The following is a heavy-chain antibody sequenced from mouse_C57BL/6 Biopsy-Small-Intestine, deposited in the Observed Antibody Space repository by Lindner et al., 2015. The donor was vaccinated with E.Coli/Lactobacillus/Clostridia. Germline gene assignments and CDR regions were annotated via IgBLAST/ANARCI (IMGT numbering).Heavy chain of an antibody. CDR2: IRNKANGYTT. J-gene: IGHJ2*01. CDR1: GFTFTDYY. Sequence: VQLQESGGGLVQPGGSLSLSCAASGFTFTDYYVSWVRQPPGKALEWLGFIRNKANGYTTEYSASVKGRFTISRDNSQSILYLQMNALRAEDSATYYCARWVGDYFDYWGQGTTLTVSS. V-gene: IGHV7-3*01. CDR3: ARWVGDYFDY. D-gene: IGHD1-1*02.